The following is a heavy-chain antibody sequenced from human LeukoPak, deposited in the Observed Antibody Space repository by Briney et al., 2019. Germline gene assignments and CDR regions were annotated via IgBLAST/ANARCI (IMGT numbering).Heavy chain of an antibody. V-gene: IGHV1-69*05. CDR2: IIPIFGTA. J-gene: IGHJ6*03. CDR3: ARDRGARGAYYYYYMDV. D-gene: IGHD3-10*01. CDR1: GGTFSSYA. Sequence: SVKVSCKASGGTFSSYAISWVRQAPGQGLEWMGGIIPIFGTANYAQKFQGRVTITTDESTSTAYMELSSLRSEDTAVYYCARDRGARGAYYYYYMDVWGKGTTVTVSS.